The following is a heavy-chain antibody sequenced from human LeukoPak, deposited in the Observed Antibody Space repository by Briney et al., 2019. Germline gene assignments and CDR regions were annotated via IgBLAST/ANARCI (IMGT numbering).Heavy chain of an antibody. D-gene: IGHD4-17*01. CDR2: ISSSGSTI. J-gene: IGHJ4*02. Sequence: PGGSLRLSCAASGFTFSSYEMNWVRQAPGKGLEWVSYISSSGSTIYYADSVKGGFTISRDNAKNSLYLQMNSLRVEDTAVYYCARDGLYGDYQKLAKFDYWGQGTLVTVSS. V-gene: IGHV3-48*03. CDR1: GFTFSSYE. CDR3: ARDGLYGDYQKLAKFDY.